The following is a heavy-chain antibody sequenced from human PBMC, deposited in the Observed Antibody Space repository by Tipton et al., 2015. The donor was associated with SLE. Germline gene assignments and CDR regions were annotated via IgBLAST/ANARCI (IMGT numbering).Heavy chain of an antibody. J-gene: IGHJ6*02. D-gene: IGHD2-21*01. CDR3: ARKLHYYYGMDV. CDR2: IYYSGST. Sequence: TLSLTCIVSGGSISSGDYYWSWIRQPPGKGLEWIGYIYYSGSTYYNPSLKSRVTISVDTSKNQFSLKLSSVTAADTAVYYCARKLHYYYGMDVWGQGTTVTVSS. CDR1: GGSISSGDYY. V-gene: IGHV4-30-4*01.